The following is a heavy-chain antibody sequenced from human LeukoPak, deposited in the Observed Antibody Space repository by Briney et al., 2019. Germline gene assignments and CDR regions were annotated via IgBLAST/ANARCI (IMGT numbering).Heavy chain of an antibody. CDR3: ARSSSIYAISFGY. V-gene: IGHV3-33*01. D-gene: IGHD2-2*01. CDR2: IWYDGSNK. Sequence: PGGSLRLSCAASGFTFSSYGMHWVRQAPGKGLEWVAVIWYDGSNKYYADSVKGRFTISRDNSKNTLYLQMNSLRAEDTAVYYCARSSSIYAISFGYWGQGTLVTVSS. CDR1: GFTFSSYG. J-gene: IGHJ4*02.